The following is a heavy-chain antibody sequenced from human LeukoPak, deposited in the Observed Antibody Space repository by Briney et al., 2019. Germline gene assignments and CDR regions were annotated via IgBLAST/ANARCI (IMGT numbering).Heavy chain of an antibody. CDR3: ARGGDQNWFDP. J-gene: IGHJ5*02. Sequence: ASVKLSCKASGYTFTSYAMHWVRQAPGQRLEWMGWINAGNGNTKYSQKFQGRVTITRDTSASTAYMELSSLRSEDTAVYYCARGGDQNWFDPWGQGTLVTVSS. CDR1: GYTFTSYA. V-gene: IGHV1-3*01. D-gene: IGHD3-16*01. CDR2: INAGNGNT.